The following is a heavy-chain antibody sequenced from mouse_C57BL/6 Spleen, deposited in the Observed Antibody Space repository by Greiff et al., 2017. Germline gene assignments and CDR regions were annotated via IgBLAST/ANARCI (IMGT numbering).Heavy chain of an antibody. Sequence: VQLQQSGPELVKPGASVKMSCKASGYAFTSYWMNWVKQRPGKGLEWIGRINPGDGDTNYNQKFKGKDTLTADKSSSTAYMQLSSLTSEDSAVYYCAGGDGWFDDWGQGTLVTVSS. D-gene: IGHD2-13*01. CDR3: AGGDGWFDD. V-gene: IGHV1-82*01. CDR1: GYAFTSYW. CDR2: INPGDGDT. J-gene: IGHJ3*01.